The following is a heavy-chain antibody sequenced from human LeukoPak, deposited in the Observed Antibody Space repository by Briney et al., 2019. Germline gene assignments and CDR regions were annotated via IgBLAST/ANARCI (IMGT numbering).Heavy chain of an antibody. CDR1: GFTFSSYG. CDR3: ATQRRITTADY. V-gene: IGHV3-30*02. CDR2: IWYDGSNK. Sequence: GGSLRLSCAASGFTFSSYGMHWVRQAPGKGLEWVAVIWYDGSNKYYADSVKGRFTISRDNSKNTLYLQMNSLRAEDTAVYYCATQRRITTADYWGQGTLVTVSS. D-gene: IGHD3-3*01. J-gene: IGHJ4*02.